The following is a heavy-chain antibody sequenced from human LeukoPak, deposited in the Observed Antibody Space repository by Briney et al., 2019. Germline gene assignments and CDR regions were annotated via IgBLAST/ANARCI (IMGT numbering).Heavy chain of an antibody. J-gene: IGHJ5*02. CDR3: ARAPDIVATINP. CDR2: IYHSGST. V-gene: IGHV4-38-2*02. CDR1: GYSISSGYY. Sequence: SETLSLTCTVSGYSISSGYYWGWIRQPPGKGLAWIGSIYHSGSTYYNPSLKSRVTISVDTSKNQFSLKLSSVTAADTAVYYCARAPDIVATINPWGQGTLVTVSS. D-gene: IGHD5-12*01.